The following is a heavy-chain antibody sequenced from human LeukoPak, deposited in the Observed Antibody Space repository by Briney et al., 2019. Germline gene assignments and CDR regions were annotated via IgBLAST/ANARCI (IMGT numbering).Heavy chain of an antibody. Sequence: ASVKVSCKASGYTFSSYGITWVRQAPGQGLEWLGWISAYNGDANYVQKLQGRVTMTTDISTDTAYMELRSLRSDDTAVYYCARARRDGYRGYYYYMDVWGKGTTVTISS. J-gene: IGHJ6*03. V-gene: IGHV1-18*01. CDR1: GYTFSSYG. CDR2: ISAYNGDA. D-gene: IGHD5-24*01. CDR3: ARARRDGYRGYYYYMDV.